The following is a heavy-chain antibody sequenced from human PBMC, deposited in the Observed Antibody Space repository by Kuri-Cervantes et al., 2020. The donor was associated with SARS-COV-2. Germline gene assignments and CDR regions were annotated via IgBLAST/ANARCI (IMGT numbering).Heavy chain of an antibody. CDR3: AMTMVRGVIIRFTWGMDV. CDR1: GDSVSSNSAA. V-gene: IGHV6-1*01. CDR2: TYYRSKWYN. Sequence: LSLTCAISGDSVSSNSAAWNWIRQSPSRGLEWLGRTYYRSKWYNDYAVSVKSRITINPDTSKNQFSLQLNSVTPEDTAVYYCAMTMVRGVIIRFTWGMDVWGQGTTVTVSS. D-gene: IGHD3-10*01. J-gene: IGHJ6*02.